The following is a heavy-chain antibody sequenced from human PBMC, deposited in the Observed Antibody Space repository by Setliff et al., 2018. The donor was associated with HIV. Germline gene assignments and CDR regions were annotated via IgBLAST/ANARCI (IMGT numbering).Heavy chain of an antibody. CDR2: INHSGST. CDR1: GGSFSGYY. D-gene: IGHD3-22*01. V-gene: IGHV4-34*01. J-gene: IGHJ5*02. CDR3: ASRVYYYDSNNFLREEGFDP. Sequence: PSETLSLTCAVYGGSFSGYYWSWIRQPPGKGLEWIGEINHSGSTSYNPSLKSRVTISIDTSKNQFSLNLTSVTAADTAVYYCASRVYYYDSNNFLREEGFDPWGQGTLVTVSS.